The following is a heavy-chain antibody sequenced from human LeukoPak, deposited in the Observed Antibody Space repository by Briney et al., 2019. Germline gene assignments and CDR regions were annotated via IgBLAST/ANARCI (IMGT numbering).Heavy chain of an antibody. CDR1: GYTFTSYD. J-gene: IGHJ6*03. D-gene: IGHD6-13*01. V-gene: IGHV1-8*01. CDR2: MNPNSGNT. Sequence: ASVKVSCKASGYTFTSYDINWVRQATGQGQEWKGWMNPNSGNTGYAQKFQGRVTMTRNTSISKAYMELSSLRSEDTAVYYCARVRQQLVPRYYYMDVWGKGTTVTVSS. CDR3: ARVRQQLVPRYYYMDV.